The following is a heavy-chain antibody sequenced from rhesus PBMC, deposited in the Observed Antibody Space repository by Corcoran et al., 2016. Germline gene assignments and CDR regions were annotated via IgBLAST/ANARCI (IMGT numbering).Heavy chain of an antibody. CDR2: ISGSSGST. D-gene: IGHD1-44*02. Sequence: QVQLQESGPGLVKPSETLSLTCAVSGGSVSSSNWWSWIRQPPGKGLEWIGYISGSSGSTYYNPSLKIRVTISTDTSKNQFSLKLSSVTAADTAVYYCARDLGGSYAFDYWGQGVLVTVSS. CDR3: ARDLGGSYAFDY. CDR1: GGSVSSSNW. V-gene: IGHV4-65*01. J-gene: IGHJ4*01.